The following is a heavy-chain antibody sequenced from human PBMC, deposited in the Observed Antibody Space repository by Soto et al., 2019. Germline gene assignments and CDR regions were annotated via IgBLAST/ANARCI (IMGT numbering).Heavy chain of an antibody. V-gene: IGHV1-3*01. CDR2: INAGNGNT. J-gene: IGHJ6*03. D-gene: IGHD2-15*01. Sequence: ASVKVSCKASGYTFTSYAMHWVRQAPGQRLEWMGWINAGNGNTKYSQKFQGRVTITRDTSASTAYMELSSLRSEDTAVYYCATPPATHQSSPYYYYYVDVWGKGTTVTVSS. CDR3: ATPPATHQSSPYYYYYVDV. CDR1: GYTFTSYA.